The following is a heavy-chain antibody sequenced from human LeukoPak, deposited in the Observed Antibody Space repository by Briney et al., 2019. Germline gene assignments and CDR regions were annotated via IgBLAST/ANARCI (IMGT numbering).Heavy chain of an antibody. CDR2: INPSSGRT. CDR3: ARDSYGDYVY. CDR1: GYTFTNFF. J-gene: IGHJ4*02. Sequence: ASVKVSCKASGYTFTNFFMHWVRQAPGQGLEWMGLINPSSGRTNYGQKFQGRVTITRDRSTSTVYMELSSLRYEDTAVYYCARDSYGDYVYWGQGTLVAVSS. V-gene: IGHV1-46*01. D-gene: IGHD4-17*01.